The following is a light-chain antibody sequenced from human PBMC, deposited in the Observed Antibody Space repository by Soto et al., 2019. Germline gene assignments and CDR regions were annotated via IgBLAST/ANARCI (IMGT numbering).Light chain of an antibody. CDR1: QTISSW. CDR2: QAS. CDR3: QQHDTYSWT. J-gene: IGKJ1*01. V-gene: IGKV1-5*03. Sequence: DIQMTQSPSTLSASVGDRVTITCRASQTISSWLAWYQQKPGKAPKLLIYQASRLQTGVPSRFSGTGSGTEFTLTISSLQPDDSATYYCQQHDTYSWTFGQGTKVDIK.